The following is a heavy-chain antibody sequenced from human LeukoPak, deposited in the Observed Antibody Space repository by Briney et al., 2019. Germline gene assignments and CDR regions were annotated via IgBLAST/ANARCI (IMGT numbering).Heavy chain of an antibody. CDR2: IYYSGST. V-gene: IGHV4-39*01. Sequence: PSETLSLTCAVYGGSFSGYYWGWIRQPPGKGLEWIGSIYYSGSTYYNPSLKSRVTISVDTSKNQFSLKLSSVTAADTAVYYCARHVENSGYDYGLYYYYYYCMDVWGKGTTVTVSS. J-gene: IGHJ6*03. CDR1: GGSFSGYY. CDR3: ARHVENSGYDYGLYYYYYYCMDV. D-gene: IGHD5-12*01.